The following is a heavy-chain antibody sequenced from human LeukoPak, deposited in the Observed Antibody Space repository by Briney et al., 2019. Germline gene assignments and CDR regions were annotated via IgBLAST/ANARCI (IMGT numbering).Heavy chain of an antibody. D-gene: IGHD3-10*01. J-gene: IGHJ6*02. Sequence: GGSLRLSCAASGFTFSSYGMHWVRQAPGKGLEWEAVISYDGSNKYYADSVKGRFTISRDNSKNTLYLQMNSLRAEDTAVYYCAKGIKEWFGEIDYYYGMDVWGQGTTVTVSS. CDR2: ISYDGSNK. CDR3: AKGIKEWFGEIDYYYGMDV. CDR1: GFTFSSYG. V-gene: IGHV3-30*18.